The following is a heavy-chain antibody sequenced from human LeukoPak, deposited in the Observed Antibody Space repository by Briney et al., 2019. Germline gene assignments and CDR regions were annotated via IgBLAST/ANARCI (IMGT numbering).Heavy chain of an antibody. CDR2: INHSGST. J-gene: IGHJ4*02. D-gene: IGHD6-13*01. CDR3: ARGSWPDY. V-gene: IGHV4-34*01. Sequence: SETLSLTCAVYGGSFSGYYWSWIRQPPGKGLEWIGEINHSGSTNDNPSLKSRVTISVDTSKNQFSLKLSSVTAADTAVYYCARGSWPDYWGQGTLVTVSS. CDR1: GGSFSGYY.